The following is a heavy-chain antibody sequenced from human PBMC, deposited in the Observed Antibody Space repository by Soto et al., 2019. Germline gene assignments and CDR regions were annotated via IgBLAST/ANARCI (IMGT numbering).Heavy chain of an antibody. CDR3: ARAHRVIVLMVYARGDYFDY. D-gene: IGHD2-8*01. V-gene: IGHV1-18*01. CDR1: GYTFTSYG. J-gene: IGHJ4*02. CDR2: ISAYNGNT. Sequence: QVQLVQSGAEVKKPGASVKVSCKASGYTFTSYGISWVRQAPGQGLEWMGWISAYNGNTNYAQKLQGRVTMTTDTSTSTAYMELRSLRSDDTAVYYCARAHRVIVLMVYARGDYFDYWGQGTLVTVSS.